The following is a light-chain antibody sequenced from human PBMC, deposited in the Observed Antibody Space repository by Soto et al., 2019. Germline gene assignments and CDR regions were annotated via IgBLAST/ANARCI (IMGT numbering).Light chain of an antibody. Sequence: DIQMTQSPSSVSASVGDRVTITCRASQSISSYLNWYQQKPGKAPKLLIYAASSLQSGVPSRFSGSGSGTDFTLTISILQPEDFATYYCQQSYSTPPWTFGQGTKVDIK. J-gene: IGKJ1*01. CDR2: AAS. CDR1: QSISSY. CDR3: QQSYSTPPWT. V-gene: IGKV1-39*01.